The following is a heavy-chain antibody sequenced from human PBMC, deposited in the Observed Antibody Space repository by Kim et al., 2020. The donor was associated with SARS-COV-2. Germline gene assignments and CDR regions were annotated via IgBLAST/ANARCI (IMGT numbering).Heavy chain of an antibody. CDR2: VNTDGSDT. CDR1: GFTFSGFW. D-gene: IGHD1-1*01. CDR3: TRAKVATNAFDS. J-gene: IGHJ4*02. V-gene: IGHV3-74*03. Sequence: GGSLRLSCEASGFTFSGFWMDWVRQAPGKGLLWVSRVNTDGSDTAYADSVKGRFTVSRDNAKNTLHLQMNRLRADDTAVYYCTRAKVATNAFDSWGQGILVTVSS.